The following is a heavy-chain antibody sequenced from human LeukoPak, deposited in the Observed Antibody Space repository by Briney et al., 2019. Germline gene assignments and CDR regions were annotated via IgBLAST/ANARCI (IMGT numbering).Heavy chain of an antibody. V-gene: IGHV3-21*01. CDR1: GFTFSSYT. D-gene: IGHD3-22*01. CDR2: ISSSSSYI. Sequence: GGSLRLSCAASGFTFSSYTMNWVRQAPGKGLEWVSSISSSSSYIYYADSVKGRLTISRDNSKNTLYLQMNSLRAEDTAVYYCASGYLDYWGQGTLVTVSS. J-gene: IGHJ4*02. CDR3: ASGYLDY.